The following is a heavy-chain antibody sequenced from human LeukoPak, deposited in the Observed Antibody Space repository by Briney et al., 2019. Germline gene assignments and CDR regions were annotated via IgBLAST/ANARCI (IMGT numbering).Heavy chain of an antibody. CDR2: IKKDGSDA. J-gene: IGHJ5*02. CDR3: ARDVPHYDFWSGYSSNYFDP. Sequence: GGSLRLSCAASGFIINDYWMSWVRQAPGKGLEWVANIKKDGSDAYYVESVKGRFTISRDNAENSLFLQMNSLRVEDTAVYCCARDVPHYDFWSGYSSNYFDPWGQGILVTVSS. V-gene: IGHV3-7*01. D-gene: IGHD3-3*01. CDR1: GFIINDYW.